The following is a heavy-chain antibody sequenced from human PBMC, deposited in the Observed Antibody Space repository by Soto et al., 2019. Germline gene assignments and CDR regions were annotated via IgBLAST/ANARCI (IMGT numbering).Heavy chain of an antibody. Sequence: QVQLVQSGAEVKKPGASVKVSCKASGYTFTNFGXXXXXXXXGQGLEWMGWISAYNGNTNYAQNFQGRVTMTTDTXXXXXXXXXXXXRXXDTXXXXXXXGXTPIDYWGQGTLVTVSS. V-gene: IGHV1-18*01. CDR2: ISAYNGNT. D-gene: IGHD2-15*01. J-gene: IGHJ4*02. CDR1: GYTFTNFG. CDR3: XXGXTPIDY.